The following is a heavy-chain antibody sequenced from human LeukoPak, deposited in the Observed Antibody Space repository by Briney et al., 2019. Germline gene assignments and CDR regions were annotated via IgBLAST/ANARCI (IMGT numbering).Heavy chain of an antibody. J-gene: IGHJ6*04. CDR2: IYPGDSDT. Sequence: GESLTLSCKGSGYSFTSYWIGWVRPMPGKGLGWVGIIYPGDSDTRYSPSVQGRVTIDADKSISTAYLQWSSLKASDTAMYYCARHDCSSTSCYAPSVLDVWRKGTTVTVSS. CDR3: ARHDCSSTSCYAPSVLDV. CDR1: GYSFTSYW. V-gene: IGHV5-51*01. D-gene: IGHD2-2*01.